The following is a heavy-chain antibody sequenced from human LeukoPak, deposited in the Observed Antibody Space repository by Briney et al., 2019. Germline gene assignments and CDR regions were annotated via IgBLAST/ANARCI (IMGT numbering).Heavy chain of an antibody. CDR2: ISYDGTNK. J-gene: IGHJ4*02. Sequence: HPGGSLRLSCAASGFTFSDYYMSWIRQAPGKGLEWVAIISYDGTNKYYADSVKGRFTISRDNSKNTLYLQMNSLRAEDTAVYYCARDGAVGATLVYFDYWGQGTLVTVSS. D-gene: IGHD1-26*01. CDR3: ARDGAVGATLVYFDY. CDR1: GFTFSDYY. V-gene: IGHV3-30*03.